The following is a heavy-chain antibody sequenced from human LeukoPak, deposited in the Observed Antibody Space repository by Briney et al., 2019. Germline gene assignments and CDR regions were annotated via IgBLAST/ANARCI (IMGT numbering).Heavy chain of an antibody. J-gene: IGHJ4*02. D-gene: IGHD6-19*01. V-gene: IGHV3-23*01. CDR1: GFTFTSYA. Sequence: GSLRLSCAASGFTFTSYAMYWVRQAPGKGLEWVSGIFGSGGSPHYADSVKGRFTISRDNSKNTVYLQMNSLRADDTAVYYCGKTTTGYSSGRYPGWPVDYWGQGTLVTVSS. CDR2: IFGSGGSP. CDR3: GKTTTGYSSGRYPGWPVDY.